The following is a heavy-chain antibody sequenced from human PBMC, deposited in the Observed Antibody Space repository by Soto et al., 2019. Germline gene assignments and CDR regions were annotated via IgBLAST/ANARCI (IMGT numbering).Heavy chain of an antibody. CDR2: MSGSSSTT. CDR3: AKNQERELPRVIDF. V-gene: IGHV3-23*01. CDR1: GLTFSNYA. J-gene: IGHJ4*02. Sequence: PVGSLRLSCATSGLTFSNYAMSWVRQAPGGGLEWVSSMSGSSSTTYYADSVRGRFTISRDRSKNTLYLQMSSLRAEDTALYYCAKNQERELPRVIDFWGQGTLVTVS. D-gene: IGHD1-7*01.